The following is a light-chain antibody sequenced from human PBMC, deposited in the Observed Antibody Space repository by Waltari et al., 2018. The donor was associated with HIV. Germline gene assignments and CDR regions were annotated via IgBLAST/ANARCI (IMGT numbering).Light chain of an antibody. CDR3: QQSRGT. J-gene: IGKJ4*01. V-gene: IGKV3-20*01. CDR2: GAS. CDR1: QSVSSSY. Sequence: EIVLTQSPGTLSLSPGERATLSCRASQSVSSSYLAWYQQKPGQAPSLLIYGASIRATGIPDRFSGSGSGTDFTLTISRLEPEDFAVYYCQQSRGTFGGGTKVEIK.